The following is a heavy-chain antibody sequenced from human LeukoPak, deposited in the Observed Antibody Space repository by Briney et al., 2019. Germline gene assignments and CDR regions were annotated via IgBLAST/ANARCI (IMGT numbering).Heavy chain of an antibody. Sequence: ASVKVSCKASGYTFTGYYMHWVRQAPGQGLEWMGWINPNSGGTNYAQKFQGRVPMTRDTSISTSYMELSRLRSDDTAVYYCARAWLRLNPYFDYWGQGILVTVSS. D-gene: IGHD5-12*01. CDR1: GYTFTGYY. V-gene: IGHV1-2*02. J-gene: IGHJ4*02. CDR3: ARAWLRLNPYFDY. CDR2: INPNSGGT.